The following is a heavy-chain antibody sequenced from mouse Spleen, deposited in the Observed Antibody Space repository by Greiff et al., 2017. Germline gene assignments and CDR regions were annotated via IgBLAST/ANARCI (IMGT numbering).Heavy chain of an antibody. D-gene: IGHD2-3*01. CDR1: GYTFTDYE. V-gene: IGHV1-15*01. J-gene: IGHJ4*01. CDR2: IDPETGGT. CDR3: TDGYAMDY. Sequence: VKVVESGAELVRPGASVTLSCKASGYTFTDYEMHWVKQTPVHGLEWIGAIDPETGGTAYNQKFKGKAILTADKSSSTAYMELRSLTSEDSAVYYCTDGYAMDYWGQGTSVTVSS.